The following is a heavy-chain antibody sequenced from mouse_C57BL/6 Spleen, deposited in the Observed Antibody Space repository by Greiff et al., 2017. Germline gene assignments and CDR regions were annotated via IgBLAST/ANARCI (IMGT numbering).Heavy chain of an antibody. Sequence: VQLQQPGAELVMPGASVKLSCKASGYTFTSYWMHWVKQRPGQGLEWIGEIDPSDGYTNYNQKVKGKSTLTVDKSSSTAYMQLSSLTSEYAAVYYCARFGDEAMDYWGQGTSVTVSS. D-gene: IGHD2-13*01. CDR2: IDPSDGYT. V-gene: IGHV1-69*01. J-gene: IGHJ4*01. CDR3: ARFGDEAMDY. CDR1: GYTFTSYW.